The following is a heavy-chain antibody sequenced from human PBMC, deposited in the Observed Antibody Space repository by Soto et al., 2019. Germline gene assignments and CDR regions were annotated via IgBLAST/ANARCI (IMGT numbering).Heavy chain of an antibody. CDR2: IYYSGST. CDR3: ARGLISGSHYSGGWYYFDS. V-gene: IGHV4-39*01. D-gene: IGHD1-26*01. Sequence: SETLSLTCTVSGGSISSSSYYWGWIRQPPGKGLEWIGSIYYSGSTYYNPSLKSRVTISVDTSKNQFSLKLSSVTAADTAVYYCARGLISGSHYSGGWYYFDSWGQGTLVTVSS. CDR1: GGSISSSSYY. J-gene: IGHJ4*02.